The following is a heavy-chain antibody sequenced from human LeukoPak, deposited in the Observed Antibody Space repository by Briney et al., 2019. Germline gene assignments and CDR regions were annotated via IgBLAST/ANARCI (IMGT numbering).Heavy chain of an antibody. J-gene: IGHJ6*03. D-gene: IGHD4-17*01. Sequence: GGSLRLSCAASGFTFSSYDMSWVRQAPGKGLEWVSGINWNGGSTGYADSVKGRFTISRDNAKNSLYLQMNSLRAEDTALYYCARHYGRDYYYMDVWGKGTTVTVS. CDR2: INWNGGST. CDR1: GFTFSSYD. V-gene: IGHV3-20*04. CDR3: ARHYGRDYYYMDV.